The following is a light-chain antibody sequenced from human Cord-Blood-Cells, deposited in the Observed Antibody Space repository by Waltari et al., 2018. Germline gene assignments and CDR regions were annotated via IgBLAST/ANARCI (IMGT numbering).Light chain of an antibody. V-gene: IGKV3-15*01. Sequence: EIVMKQSPATLSVSPGERATLSCRASQSVSSNLAWYQHKPGQAPRLLIYGASTRATGIPARFSGSGSGTEFTLIISSLQSEDFAVYYCQQYNNWPPRTFGQGTKVEIK. CDR3: QQYNNWPPRT. CDR2: GAS. CDR1: QSVSSN. J-gene: IGKJ1*01.